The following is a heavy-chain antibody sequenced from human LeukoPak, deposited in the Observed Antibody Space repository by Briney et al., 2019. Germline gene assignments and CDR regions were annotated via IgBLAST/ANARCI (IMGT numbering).Heavy chain of an antibody. V-gene: IGHV3-21*04. J-gene: IGHJ4*02. Sequence: PGGSLRLSCAASGFTFSSYSMNWVRQAPGKGLEWVSSISSSSSYIYYADSVKGRFTISRDNAKNSLYLQMNSLRAEDTAVYYCARGKSGSYRARDYWGQGTLVTVSS. CDR1: GFTFSSYS. CDR2: ISSSSSYI. D-gene: IGHD1-26*01. CDR3: ARGKSGSYRARDY.